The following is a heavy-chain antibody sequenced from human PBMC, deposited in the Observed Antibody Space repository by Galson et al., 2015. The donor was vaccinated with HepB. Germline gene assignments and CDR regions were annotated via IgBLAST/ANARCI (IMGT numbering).Heavy chain of an antibody. Sequence: SVKVSCKASGYTFTSYAMNWVRQAPGQGLEWMGWINTNTGNPTYAQGFTGRFVFSLDTSVSTAYLQISSLKAEDTAVYYCAREYSSSHYYYMDVWGKGTTVTVSS. CDR3: AREYSSSHYYYMDV. CDR2: INTNTGNP. D-gene: IGHD6-6*01. J-gene: IGHJ6*03. V-gene: IGHV7-4-1*02. CDR1: GYTFTSYA.